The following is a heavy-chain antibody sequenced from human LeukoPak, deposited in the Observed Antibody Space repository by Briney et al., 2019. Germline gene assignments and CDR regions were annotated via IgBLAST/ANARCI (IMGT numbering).Heavy chain of an antibody. CDR3: AKDVGKQPSDY. D-gene: IGHD6-13*01. V-gene: IGHV3-30*02. CDR2: IRYDGSNK. Sequence: GGSLRLSCAASGFTFSSYGMHWVRQAPGKGLEGVAFIRYDGSNKYYADSVKGRFTISRDNSKNTLYLQMNSLRAEDTAVYYCAKDVGKQPSDYWGQGTLVTVSS. CDR1: GFTFSSYG. J-gene: IGHJ4*02.